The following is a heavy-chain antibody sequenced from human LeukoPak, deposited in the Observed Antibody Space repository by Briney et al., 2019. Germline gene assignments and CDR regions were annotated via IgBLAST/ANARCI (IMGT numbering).Heavy chain of an antibody. Sequence: GGSLRLSCAASGFTLSSNYMSWVRQAPGKGLEWVSYISSSSSYIYYADSVKGRFTISRDNAKNSLYLQMNSLRADDTAVYYCARVVDGYDLVPDYWGQGTLVTVSS. CDR2: ISSSSSYI. J-gene: IGHJ4*02. V-gene: IGHV3-21*01. D-gene: IGHD5-24*01. CDR1: GFTLSSNY. CDR3: ARVVDGYDLVPDY.